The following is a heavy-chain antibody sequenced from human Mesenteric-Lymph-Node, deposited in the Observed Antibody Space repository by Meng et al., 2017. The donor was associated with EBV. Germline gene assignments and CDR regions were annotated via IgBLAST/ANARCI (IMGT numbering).Heavy chain of an antibody. D-gene: IGHD2-2*02. J-gene: IGHJ4*02. CDR1: GGYFNDYS. CDR2: IDHRGSN. CDR3: ARVDYTKSLPFDY. V-gene: IGHV4-34*01. Sequence: QVQLEQWGAGVLKPSENRSLTCAVYGGYFNDYSWTWIRQPPGKGLEWIGEIDHRGSNNYHPSLKSRVTMAVDTSKNQFSLKLASVTAADTAVYYCARVDYTKSLPFDYWGRGTLVTVSS.